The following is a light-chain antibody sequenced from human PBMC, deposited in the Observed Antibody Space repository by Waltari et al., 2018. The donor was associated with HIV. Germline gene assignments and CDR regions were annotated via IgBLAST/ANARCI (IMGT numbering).Light chain of an antibody. CDR3: CSYAGSSNVV. CDR2: EVN. V-gene: IGLV2-23*02. Sequence: QSALTQSASVSGSPGQSITISCTGTSTNIGSYNLVSWYQQHPGKAPKVTIYEVNQRPSGVSNRFSGSTSGSTASLTISGLQSEDEADYYCCSYAGSSNVVFGGGTKLTVL. CDR1: STNIGSYNL. J-gene: IGLJ2*01.